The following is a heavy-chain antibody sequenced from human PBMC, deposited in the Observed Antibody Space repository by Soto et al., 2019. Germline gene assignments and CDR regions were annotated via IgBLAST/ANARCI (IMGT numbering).Heavy chain of an antibody. D-gene: IGHD3-10*01. CDR1: GFNFGSYA. Sequence: GGSLRLSCAASGFNFGSYAMSWIRQAPGKGLDWVSAISGSGGSTYYADSVKGRFTISRDNSRNTLYLEMNNLQTEDTAMYYCTTDSYITPIIVRFDYWGHGTLVTVSS. V-gene: IGHV3-23*01. J-gene: IGHJ4*01. CDR3: TTDSYITPIIVRFDY. CDR2: ISGSGGST.